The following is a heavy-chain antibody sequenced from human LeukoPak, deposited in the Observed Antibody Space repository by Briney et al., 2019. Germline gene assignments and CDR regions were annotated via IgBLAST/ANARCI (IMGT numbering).Heavy chain of an antibody. CDR2: INHSGST. CDR3: ARRLLLWFGEYPSGWFDP. J-gene: IGHJ5*02. D-gene: IGHD3-10*01. CDR1: GGSFSGYY. Sequence: SETLSLTCAVYGGSFSGYYWSWIRQPPGKGLEWIGEINHSGSTNYNPSLKSRVTISVDTSKNQFSLKLSSVTAADTAVYYCARRLLLWFGEYPSGWFDPWGQGTLVTVSS. V-gene: IGHV4-34*01.